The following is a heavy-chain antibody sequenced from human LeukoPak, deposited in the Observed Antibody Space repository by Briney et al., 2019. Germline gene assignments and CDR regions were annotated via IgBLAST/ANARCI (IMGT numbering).Heavy chain of an antibody. CDR1: GFTFSNYW. D-gene: IGHD2-15*01. Sequence: GGSLSLSCAASGFTFSNYWMSWVRQAPGKGLEWVANIKKDGSDKYYVDSVKGRFTISRDNAKKSLFLQMNSLRAEDTAVYYCTGGPGYWGQGTLVTVSS. CDR2: IKKDGSDK. CDR3: TGGPGY. V-gene: IGHV3-7*01. J-gene: IGHJ4*02.